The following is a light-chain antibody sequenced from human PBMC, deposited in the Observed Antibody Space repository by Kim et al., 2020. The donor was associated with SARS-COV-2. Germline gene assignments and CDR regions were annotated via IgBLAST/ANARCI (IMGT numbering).Light chain of an antibody. Sequence: PGAGATLSVTPSHSLGISFACYQQTRGQGPRLIIYDAAIRATGIPDRVSGSGSGTDFTLTIGSLDPEYVGVYFCQQQSKWPPAPSFGGGTKVDIK. CDR3: QQQSKWPPAPS. CDR1: HSLGIS. V-gene: IGKV3-11*01. CDR2: DAA. J-gene: IGKJ4*01.